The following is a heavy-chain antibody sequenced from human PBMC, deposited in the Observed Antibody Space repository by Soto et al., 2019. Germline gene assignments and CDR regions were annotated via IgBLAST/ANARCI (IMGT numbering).Heavy chain of an antibody. J-gene: IGHJ4*01. Sequence: SETLSLTCSVYGGSFHGYCWSWIRQPPVKGLEWIGEINHSGSANYNPTFKSRVSISVDTSKNQMSLQLSSVSAADTAVYYCANGPQAGYVDSGTFASSFHGGHGPLVT. CDR3: ANGPQAGYVDSGTFASSFH. CDR1: GGSFHGYC. D-gene: IGHD3-16*01. CDR2: INHSGSA. V-gene: IGHV4-34*01.